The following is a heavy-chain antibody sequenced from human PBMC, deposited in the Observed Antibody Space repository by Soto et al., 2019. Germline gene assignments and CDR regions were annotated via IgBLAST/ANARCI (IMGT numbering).Heavy chain of an antibody. D-gene: IGHD6-19*01. V-gene: IGHV3-30*18. CDR1: GLSFSSYG. CDR3: AKDLRIAVAGTDYFDS. CDR2: ISYDVTNK. Sequence: GGSLRLSCAASGLSFSSYGMHWVRQAPGKGLEGVAVISYDVTNKYYADPVKGRFTISRDNSKNTLYLQMNSLRAEDTAVYYCAKDLRIAVAGTDYFDSWGQGTLVTVSS. J-gene: IGHJ4*02.